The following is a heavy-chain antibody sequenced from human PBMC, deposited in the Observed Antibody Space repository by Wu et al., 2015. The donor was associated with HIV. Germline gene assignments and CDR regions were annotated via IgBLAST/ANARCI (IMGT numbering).Heavy chain of an antibody. D-gene: IGHD3-10*01. CDR3: TRDQRSMVRGVIILNWFDP. V-gene: IGHV1-69*13. CDR1: GDTFSSYS. Sequence: QVQLVQSGAEVKKPGSSVKVSCKASGDTFSSYSISWVRQAPGQGLEWMGRIIPIFGTANYAQKFQGRVTITADESTSTAYMELSSLRSEDTAVYYCTRDQRSMVRGVIILNWFDPGAREPWSPSPQ. CDR2: IIPIFGTA. J-gene: IGHJ5*02.